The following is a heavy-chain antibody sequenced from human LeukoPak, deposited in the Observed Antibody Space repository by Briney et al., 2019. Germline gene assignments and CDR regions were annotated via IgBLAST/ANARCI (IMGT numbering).Heavy chain of an antibody. CDR3: AKVYSLEDYFDY. J-gene: IGHJ4*02. D-gene: IGHD5-18*01. CDR1: GFTFDDYA. Sequence: GRSLRLSCAASGFTFDDYAMHWVRQAPGKGLEWVSGISWNSGSIGYADSVKGRFTISRDNAKNSLYLQMNSLRAEDTALYYCAKVYSLEDYFDYWGQGTLVTVSS. CDR2: ISWNSGSI. V-gene: IGHV3-9*01.